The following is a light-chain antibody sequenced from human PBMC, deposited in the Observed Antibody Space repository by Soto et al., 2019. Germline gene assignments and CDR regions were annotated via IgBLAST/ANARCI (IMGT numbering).Light chain of an antibody. CDR3: ASYTSHTTLI. CDR1: SSDIGAYNY. J-gene: IGLJ2*01. V-gene: IGLV2-14*01. Sequence: QSVLTQPASVSGSPGQSITISCTGSSSDIGAYNYVSWYRQVPGKAPKLIINDVNNRPSGVSYRFSGSKSGNTASLTISGLPAEDEADYYCASYTSHTTLIFGGGTKLTVL. CDR2: DVN.